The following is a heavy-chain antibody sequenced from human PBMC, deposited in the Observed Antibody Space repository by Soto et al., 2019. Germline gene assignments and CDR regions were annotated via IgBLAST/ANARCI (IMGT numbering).Heavy chain of an antibody. Sequence: GGSLRLSCVASGFPFSNHAMSWVRQAPGKGLEWVSGISDGGDLIYYADSVKGRFSMSRDNSENMLYLQMTNLRAEDTAIYFCAKRQGTGLAAKNFDFWGQGTLVTVSS. CDR2: ISDGGDLI. CDR1: GFPFSNHA. CDR3: AKRQGTGLAAKNFDF. D-gene: IGHD2-15*01. J-gene: IGHJ4*02. V-gene: IGHV3-23*01.